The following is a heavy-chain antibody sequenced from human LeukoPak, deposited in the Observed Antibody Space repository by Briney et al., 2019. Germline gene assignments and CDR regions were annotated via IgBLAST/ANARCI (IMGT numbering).Heavy chain of an antibody. CDR3: ARLTQGLLRYFDWLLSGNYFDY. CDR2: IKQDGSEK. D-gene: IGHD3-9*01. J-gene: IGHJ4*02. V-gene: IGHV3-7*03. CDR1: GFTFSSYW. Sequence: PGGSLRLSCAASGFTFSSYWMSWVRQAPGKGLEWVANIKQDGSEKYYVDSVKGRFTISRDNAKNSLYLQMNSLRAEDTAVYYCARLTQGLLRYFDWLLSGNYFDYWGQGTLVTVSS.